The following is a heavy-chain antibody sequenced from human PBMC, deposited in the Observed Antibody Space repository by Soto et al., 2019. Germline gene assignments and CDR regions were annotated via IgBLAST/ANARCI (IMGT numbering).Heavy chain of an antibody. V-gene: IGHV3-73*01. J-gene: IGHJ3*02. CDR3: TRADYYFWSVYYDAFDI. Sequence: GGSLRLSCAASGFTFSGSAMHWVRQASGKGLEWVGRIRSKANSYATAYAASVKGRFTISRDDSKNTAYLQMNSLKTEDTAVYYCTRADYYFWSVYYDAFDIWGQGTMVTVSS. D-gene: IGHD3-3*01. CDR1: GFTFSGSA. CDR2: IRSKANSYAT.